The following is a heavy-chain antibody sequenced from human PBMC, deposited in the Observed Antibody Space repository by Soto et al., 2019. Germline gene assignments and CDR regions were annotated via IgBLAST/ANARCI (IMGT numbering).Heavy chain of an antibody. CDR1: GYTFTSYG. CDR2: ISAYNGNT. CDR3: ARATKYQLLRTPFDY. D-gene: IGHD2-2*01. V-gene: IGHV1-18*01. Sequence: QVQLVQSGAEVKKPGASVKVSCKASGYTFTSYGISWVRQDPGQGLEWMGWISAYNGNTNYAQKLQGRVTMTTDTSTSTAYMELRSLRSDDTAVYYCARATKYQLLRTPFDYWGQGTLVTVSS. J-gene: IGHJ4*02.